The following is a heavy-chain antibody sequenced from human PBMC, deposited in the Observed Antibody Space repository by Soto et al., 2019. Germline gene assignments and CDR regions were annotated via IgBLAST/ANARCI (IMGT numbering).Heavy chain of an antibody. Sequence: SETLSLTCTVSGGSISSSSYYWGWIRQPPGKGLEWIGSIYYSGSTYYNPSLKSRVTISVDTSKNQFSLKLSSVTAADTAVYYCARQAATVNNYFDYWGQGTLVTVSS. CDR3: ARQAATVNNYFDY. CDR1: GGSISSSSYY. CDR2: IYYSGST. V-gene: IGHV4-39*01. D-gene: IGHD4-17*01. J-gene: IGHJ4*02.